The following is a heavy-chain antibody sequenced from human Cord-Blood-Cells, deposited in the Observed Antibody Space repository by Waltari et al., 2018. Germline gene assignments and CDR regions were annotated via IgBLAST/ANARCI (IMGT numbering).Heavy chain of an antibody. CDR1: GFPFISYW. J-gene: IGHJ4*02. V-gene: IGHV3-7*01. CDR3: ANSGNLGGYFDY. D-gene: IGHD1-26*01. CDR2: KKQDGSEK. Sequence: EVQLVESGGGLVQPGGSLRLSCAASGFPFISYWMGWVRQAPGKGLEWVANKKQDGSEKYYVDSVKGRSTISRDNAKNSLYLQMNSLRAEDTAVYYCANSGNLGGYFDYWGQGTLVTVSS.